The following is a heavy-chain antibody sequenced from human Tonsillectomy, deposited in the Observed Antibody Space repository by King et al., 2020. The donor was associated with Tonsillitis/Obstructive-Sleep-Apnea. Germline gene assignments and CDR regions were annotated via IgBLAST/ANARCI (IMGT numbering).Heavy chain of an antibody. CDR1: GFTVSSNY. D-gene: IGHD6-19*01. V-gene: IGHV3-53*01. Sequence: VQLVESGGGLIQPGGSLRLSCAASGFTVSSNYMSWVRQAPGKGLEWVSVIYSGGSTYYADSVKGRLTIPRDNSKKALYLQMNSLRAEDTAVYYCARDSSCGWYYFDYWGQNPGHRLL. J-gene: IGHJ4*01. CDR2: IYSGGST. CDR3: ARDSSCGWYYFDY.